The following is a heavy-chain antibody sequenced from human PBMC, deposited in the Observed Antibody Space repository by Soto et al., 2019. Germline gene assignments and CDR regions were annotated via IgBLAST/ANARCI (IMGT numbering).Heavy chain of an antibody. D-gene: IGHD3-22*01. CDR1: GFTFSNAW. J-gene: IGHJ4*02. CDR3: TTDRYYYDSSGYYSTPAADY. CDR2: IKSKTDGGTT. V-gene: IGHV3-15*07. Sequence: GGSLRLSCAASGFTFSNAWMNWVRQAPGKGLEWVGRIKSKTDGGTTDYAAPVKGRFTISRDDSKNTLYLQMNSLKTEDTAVYYCTTDRYYYDSSGYYSTPAADYWGQGTLVTVSS.